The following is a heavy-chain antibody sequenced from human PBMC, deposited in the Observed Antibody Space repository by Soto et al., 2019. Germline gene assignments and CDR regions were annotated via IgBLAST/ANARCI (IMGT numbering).Heavy chain of an antibody. Sequence: SETLSLTCTVSGGSVSSGTYYWSWVRQTPGKGLEWIGYVYHSGRTNYNPSLKSRVTISIDTSKNQFSLILTSVTAADAAIYYCARDPEYGSYFDYWGQGTLVTVSS. CDR1: GGSVSSGTYY. V-gene: IGHV4-61*01. CDR3: ARDPEYGSYFDY. J-gene: IGHJ4*02. CDR2: VYHSGRT. D-gene: IGHD3-10*01.